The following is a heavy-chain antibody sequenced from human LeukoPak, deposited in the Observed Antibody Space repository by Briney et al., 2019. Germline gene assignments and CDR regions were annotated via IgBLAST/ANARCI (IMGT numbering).Heavy chain of an antibody. D-gene: IGHD2-2*01. V-gene: IGHV4-59*01. CDR2: VHYSGNT. Sequence: PSETLSLTCTVSGGSISGYYWSWIRQSPGKGLEWIGYVHYSGNTNYNPSLKSRVTISVDTSKNLFSLKLHSVTAADTAVYYCARYYCSSSCYFFDYWGQGTLVTVSS. J-gene: IGHJ4*02. CDR3: ARYYCSSSCYFFDY. CDR1: GGSISGYY.